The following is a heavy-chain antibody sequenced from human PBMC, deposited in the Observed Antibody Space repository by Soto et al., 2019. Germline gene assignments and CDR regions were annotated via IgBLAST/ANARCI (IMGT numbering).Heavy chain of an antibody. CDR2: ISNSGNT. Sequence: SETLSLTCTVSGGSISSYRWSWIRQPAWKGLEWIGRISNSGNTQYNPSLKSRVTVSVDTSRNQFFLNLHSVTAADSAVYFCGREGGETWDYEAYWGQGTPVTSPQ. V-gene: IGHV4-4*07. J-gene: IGHJ4*02. D-gene: IGHD1-7*01. CDR1: GGSISSYR. CDR3: GREGGETWDYEAY.